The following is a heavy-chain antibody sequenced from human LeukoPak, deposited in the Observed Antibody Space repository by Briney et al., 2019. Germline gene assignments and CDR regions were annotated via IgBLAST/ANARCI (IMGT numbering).Heavy chain of an antibody. V-gene: IGHV2-5*05. CDR3: THGRAFYYDTTGYFPAFDY. CDR1: GFSVTTSGVG. D-gene: IGHD3-22*01. CDR2: IYGDENK. J-gene: IGHJ4*02. Sequence: SGPTLVKPTQTLTLTCTFSGFSVTTSGVGVGWIRQSPGKALEWLALIYGDENKRYGPSLKSRLTITKDTSKNLVVLKMTNMDPMDTATYFCTHGRAFYYDTTGYFPAFDYWGQGALVTVSS.